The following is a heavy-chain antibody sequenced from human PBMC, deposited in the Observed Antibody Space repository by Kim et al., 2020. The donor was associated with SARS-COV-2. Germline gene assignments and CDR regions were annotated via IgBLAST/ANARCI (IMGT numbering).Heavy chain of an antibody. CDR2: IYPGDSDT. J-gene: IGHJ6*02. D-gene: IGHD3-10*01. CDR1: GYSFTSYW. V-gene: IGHV5-51*01. CDR3: ARLLDYYGSGSYYTVYYGMDV. Sequence: GESLKISCKGSGYSFTSYWIGWVRQMPGKGLEWMGIIYPGDSDTRYSPSFQGQVTISADKSISTAYLQWSSLKASDTAMYYCARLLDYYGSGSYYTVYYGMDVWGPGNPVTVSS.